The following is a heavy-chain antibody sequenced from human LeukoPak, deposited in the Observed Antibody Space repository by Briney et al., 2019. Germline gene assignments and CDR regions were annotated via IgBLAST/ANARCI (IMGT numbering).Heavy chain of an antibody. Sequence: SVKVSCKASGGTFSSYAISWVRQAPGQGLGWMGGIIPIFGTANYAQKFQGRVTITADESTSTAYMELSSLRSEDTAVYYCARGRPIPKGIAAAPYYYYYGMDVWGKGTTVTVSS. V-gene: IGHV1-69*01. CDR2: IIPIFGTA. J-gene: IGHJ6*04. D-gene: IGHD6-13*01. CDR3: ARGRPIPKGIAAAPYYYYYGMDV. CDR1: GGTFSSYA.